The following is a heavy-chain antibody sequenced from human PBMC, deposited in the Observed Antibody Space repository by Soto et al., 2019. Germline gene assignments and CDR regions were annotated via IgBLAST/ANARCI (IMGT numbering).Heavy chain of an antibody. CDR3: ARVYGDDEYFYGMDV. J-gene: IGHJ6*02. D-gene: IGHD4-17*01. V-gene: IGHV4-31*03. CDR2: IYYSGST. CDR1: GGSISSGDYY. Sequence: SETLSLTCTVSGGSISSGDYYWSWTRQHPGKGLEWIGYIYYSGSTYYNPSLKSRVTISVDTSKNQFSLKLRSVTAADTAVYYCARVYGDDEYFYGMDVWGQGTTVTVSS.